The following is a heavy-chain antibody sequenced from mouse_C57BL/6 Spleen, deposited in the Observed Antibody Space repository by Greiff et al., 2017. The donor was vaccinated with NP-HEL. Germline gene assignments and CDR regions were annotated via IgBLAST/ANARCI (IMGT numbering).Heavy chain of an antibody. CDR3: ARLWLGRYYFDY. CDR1: GYAFSSYW. D-gene: IGHD4-1*01. V-gene: IGHV1-80*01. Sequence: VKLQESGAELVKPGASVKISCKASGYAFSSYWMNWVKQRPGQGLEWIGQIYPGDGDTNYNGKFKGKATLTADKSSSTAYMQLSSLTSEDSAVYFGARLWLGRYYFDYWGQGTTLTVSS. CDR2: IYPGDGDT. J-gene: IGHJ2*01.